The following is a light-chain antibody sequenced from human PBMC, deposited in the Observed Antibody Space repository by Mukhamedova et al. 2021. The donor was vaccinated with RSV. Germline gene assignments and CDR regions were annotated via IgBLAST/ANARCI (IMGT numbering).Light chain of an antibody. Sequence: YQEKPRQAPKLLISVASTLQSGVPSRFSGSKSGTEFTLSISSLQPEDFATYYCLQVNRYPLTFGGGTKVEIK. CDR2: VAS. J-gene: IGKJ4*01. V-gene: IGKV1-9*01. CDR3: LQVNRYPLT.